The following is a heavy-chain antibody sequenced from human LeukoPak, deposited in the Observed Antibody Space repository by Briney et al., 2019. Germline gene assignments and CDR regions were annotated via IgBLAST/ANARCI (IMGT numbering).Heavy chain of an antibody. CDR1: GGSISSGGYS. Sequence: PSQTLSLTCAVSGGSISSGGYSWSWIRQPPGKGLEWIGYIYHSGSTYYNPSLKSRVTISVDRSKNQFSLKLSSVTAADTAVYYCARDDSSGYYRTWGQGTLVTVSS. J-gene: IGHJ5*02. CDR3: ARDDSSGYYRT. V-gene: IGHV4-30-2*01. D-gene: IGHD3-22*01. CDR2: IYHSGST.